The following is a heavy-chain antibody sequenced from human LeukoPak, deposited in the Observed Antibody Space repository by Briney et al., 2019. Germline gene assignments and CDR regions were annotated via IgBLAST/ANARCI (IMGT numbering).Heavy chain of an antibody. V-gene: IGHV3-23*01. CDR3: AKGGMIVVVTKFDY. CDR2: ISGSGGST. Sequence: QAGGSLRLSCAASGFTFNSYWMQWVRQAPGKGLEWVSAISGSGGSTYYADSVKGRFTISRDNSKNTLYLQMNSLRAEDTAVYYCAKGGMIVVVTKFDYWGQGTLVTVSS. D-gene: IGHD3-22*01. CDR1: GFTFNSYW. J-gene: IGHJ4*02.